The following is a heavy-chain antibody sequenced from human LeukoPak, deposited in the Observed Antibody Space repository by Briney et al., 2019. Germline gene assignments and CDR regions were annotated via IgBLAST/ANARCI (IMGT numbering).Heavy chain of an antibody. V-gene: IGHV1-69*04. CDR2: IIPILGIA. D-gene: IGHD3-10*01. CDR3: AGEPWVRGSLGFDY. J-gene: IGHJ4*02. Sequence: SVKVSCKASGGTFSSYAISWVRQAPGQGLEWMGRIIPILGIANYAQKFQGRVTITADKSTSTAYMELSSLRSEDTAVYYCAGEPWVRGSLGFDYWGQGTLVTVSP. CDR1: GGTFSSYA.